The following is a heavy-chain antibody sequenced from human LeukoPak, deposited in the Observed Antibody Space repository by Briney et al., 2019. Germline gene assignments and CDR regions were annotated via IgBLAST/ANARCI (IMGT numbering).Heavy chain of an antibody. CDR1: GFTFTDYY. V-gene: IGHV1-2*06. Sequence: ASVKVSCKASGFTFTDYYLRWVRQAPGQGLEWMGRIILNGGATSYAQKFQGRVTLTRDTSISTAYMELIRQTSDDTAVYYCATDGGNHNFDYWGQGTLVTVSS. CDR3: ATDGGNHNFDY. CDR2: IILNGGAT. D-gene: IGHD1-14*01. J-gene: IGHJ4*02.